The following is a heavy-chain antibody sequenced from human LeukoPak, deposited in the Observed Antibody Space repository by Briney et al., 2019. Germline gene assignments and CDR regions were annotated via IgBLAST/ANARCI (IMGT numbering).Heavy chain of an antibody. CDR1: GGTFSSYA. J-gene: IGHJ5*02. D-gene: IGHD5-24*01. Sequence: RASVKVSCKASGGTFSSYAISWVRQAPGQGLEWMGRIIPNFGTANYAQKFQGRVTITKDESTITAYMELSSLRSEDTAVYYCARDMEMATTESWGQGTLVTVSS. CDR2: IIPNFGTA. CDR3: ARDMEMATTES. V-gene: IGHV1-69*05.